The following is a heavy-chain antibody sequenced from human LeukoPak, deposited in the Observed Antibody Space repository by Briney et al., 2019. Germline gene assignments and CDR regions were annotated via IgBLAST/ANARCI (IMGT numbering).Heavy chain of an antibody. CDR1: GDSISSSSYC. D-gene: IGHD5-12*01. CDR3: ARHSRSAYTGYENAFDI. CDR2: IYNSANT. Sequence: SETLSLTCTVSGDSISSSSYCWDWIRQPPGKGLEWIGNIYNSANTHYNPSLKTRITMSADTSKNQFSLKLNSVTAADTGIYYCARHSRSAYTGYENAFDIWGQGTMVTVSS. J-gene: IGHJ3*02. V-gene: IGHV4-39*01.